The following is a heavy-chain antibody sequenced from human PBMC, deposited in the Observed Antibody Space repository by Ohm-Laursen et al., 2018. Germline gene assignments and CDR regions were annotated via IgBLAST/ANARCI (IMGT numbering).Heavy chain of an antibody. Sequence: SETLSLTWTVSGGSISSYHLSWIRQPPGRGLEWIGYLSYSGSTNYNPSLESRGIIFGDTSKNQFSLKLRSVTAADTAVYYCAKRLKIGDRYTDAFDIWGRGTVVIVSP. V-gene: IGHV4-59*01. J-gene: IGHJ3*02. CDR2: LSYSGST. CDR3: AKRLKIGDRYTDAFDI. CDR1: GGSISSYH. D-gene: IGHD2-21*01.